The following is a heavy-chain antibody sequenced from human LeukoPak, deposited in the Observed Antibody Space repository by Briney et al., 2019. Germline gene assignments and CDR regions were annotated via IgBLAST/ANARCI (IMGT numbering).Heavy chain of an antibody. D-gene: IGHD3-16*01. CDR3: ATAGYAVVY. CDR2: INPNSGGT. Sequence: GASVRVSCTASGYTFTGYYMHWVRQAPRQGLEWMGWINPNSGGTNYAQKFQARVTITADTSTDTAYMELSSLRSEDTAVYYCATAGYAVVYWGQGTLVTVSS. V-gene: IGHV1-2*02. CDR1: GYTFTGYY. J-gene: IGHJ4*02.